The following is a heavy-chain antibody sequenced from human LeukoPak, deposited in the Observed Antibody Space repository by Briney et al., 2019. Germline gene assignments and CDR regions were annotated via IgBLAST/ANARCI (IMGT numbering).Heavy chain of an antibody. Sequence: ASVKVSCKTSGYTFTKYLIHWVRQTPGQGLEWMGTINPQGDITNYAQRFQGRITLTEDTSTSTVYMGSSSLTSEDTAVYYCARPSYCVADNCGYWLDPWGPGTLVTVSS. CDR2: INPQGDIT. V-gene: IGHV1-46*01. CDR3: ARPSYCVADNCGYWLDP. J-gene: IGHJ5*02. CDR1: GYTFTKYL. D-gene: IGHD2-21*01.